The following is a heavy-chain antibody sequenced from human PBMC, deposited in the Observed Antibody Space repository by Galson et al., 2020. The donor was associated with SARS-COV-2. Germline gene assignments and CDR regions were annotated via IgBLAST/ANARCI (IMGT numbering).Heavy chain of an antibody. Sequence: ASETLSLTCTISGGSISTYYWSWLRQPPGKGLEWIGFVYFSGHTNYNPSLKSRVTISMDTSKNQFSLQVNSVTAADTAVYYCARQGTGARDSYYYYGMDVWGQGTAVIVSS. CDR3: ARQGTGARDSYYYYGMDV. CDR1: GGSISTYY. V-gene: IGHV4-59*08. J-gene: IGHJ6*02. CDR2: VYFSGHT. D-gene: IGHD3-22*01.